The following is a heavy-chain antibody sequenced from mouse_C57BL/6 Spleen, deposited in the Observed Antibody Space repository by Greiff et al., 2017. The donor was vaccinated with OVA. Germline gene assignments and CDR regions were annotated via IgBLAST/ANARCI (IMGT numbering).Heavy chain of an antibody. CDR3: ARVGDGYHSDV. J-gene: IGHJ1*03. CDR2: ISYDGSN. CDR1: GYSITSGYY. V-gene: IGHV3-6*01. Sequence: DVKLQESGPGLVKPSQSLSLTCSVTGYSITSGYYWNWIRQFPGNKLEWMGYISYDGSNNYNPSLKNRISITRDTSKNQFFLKLNSVTTEDTATYYCARVGDGYHSDVWGTGTTVTVSS. D-gene: IGHD2-3*01.